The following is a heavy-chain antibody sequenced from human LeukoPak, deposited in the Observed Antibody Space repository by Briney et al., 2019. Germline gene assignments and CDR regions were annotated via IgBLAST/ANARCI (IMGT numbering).Heavy chain of an antibody. CDR2: INPNSGGT. V-gene: IGHV1-2*02. D-gene: IGHD3-22*01. Sequence: GASVKVSCKACGYTFTGYFIHWVRQAPGQGLEWMGWINPNSGGTNYAQKFQGRVTMTRDTSIITAYMELSRLSSDDTAVYYCARDERYDSSGYPFDYWGQGTLVTVSS. J-gene: IGHJ4*02. CDR3: ARDERYDSSGYPFDY. CDR1: GYTFTGYF.